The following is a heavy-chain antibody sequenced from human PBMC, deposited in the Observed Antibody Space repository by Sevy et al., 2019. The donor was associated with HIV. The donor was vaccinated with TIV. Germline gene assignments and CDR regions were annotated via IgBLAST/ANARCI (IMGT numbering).Heavy chain of an antibody. V-gene: IGHV4-59*08. CDR1: GGSITSLY. CDR3: AGENAWGRGYS. D-gene: IGHD1-26*01. J-gene: IGHJ4*02. CDR2: IYYNGHI. Sequence: SETLSLTCTVSGGSITSLYWNWIRQPPGKGLEWIANIYYNGHINYNPTLKSRFTLSLDTSTNQLSLRLSAVTAADTAMYYCAGENAWGRGYSWGQGTLVTVSS.